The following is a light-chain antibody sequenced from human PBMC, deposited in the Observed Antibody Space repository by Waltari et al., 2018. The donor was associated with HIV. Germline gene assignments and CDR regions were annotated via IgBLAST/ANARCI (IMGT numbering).Light chain of an antibody. CDR2: GAS. CDR1: QTITSNY. V-gene: IGKV3-20*01. Sequence: DIVLTQSPGTLSLSPGQRATLSCRASQTITSNYLAWYQQRPGQAPRLLIYGASSRATAIPDRFSGSGSGTNFTLTVSRLESEDFAVYYCQQYSVSYTFGQGTRLDIK. J-gene: IGKJ2*01. CDR3: QQYSVSYT.